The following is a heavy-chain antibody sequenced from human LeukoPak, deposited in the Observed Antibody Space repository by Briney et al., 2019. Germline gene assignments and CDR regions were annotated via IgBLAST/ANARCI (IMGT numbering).Heavy chain of an antibody. V-gene: IGHV4-30-4*01. CDR2: IYSSGST. CDR1: GGSISSSDYY. Sequence: SQTLSLTCTVSGGSISSSDYYWSWIRQPPGKGLEWIGYIYSSGSTYYNPSLKSRITISVDTPKNQFSLKLSSVTAADTAVYYCSTAFHCSSTSCYLSWFDPWGQGTLVTVSS. J-gene: IGHJ5*02. D-gene: IGHD2-2*01. CDR3: STAFHCSSTSCYLSWFDP.